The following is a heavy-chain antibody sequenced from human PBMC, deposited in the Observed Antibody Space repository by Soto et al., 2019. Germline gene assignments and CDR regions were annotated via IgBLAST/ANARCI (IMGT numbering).Heavy chain of an antibody. D-gene: IGHD3-16*01. CDR3: ARDSFGIWGSYPANYFDY. V-gene: IGHV1-18*01. CDR1: GYTFTSYG. CDR2: ISAYNGNT. Sequence: ASVKVSCKASGYTFTSYGISWVRQAPGQGLEWMGWISAYNGNTNYAQKLQGRVTMTTDTSTSTAYMELRSLRSDDTAVYYCARDSFGIWGSYPANYFDYWGQGTLVNVSS. J-gene: IGHJ4*02.